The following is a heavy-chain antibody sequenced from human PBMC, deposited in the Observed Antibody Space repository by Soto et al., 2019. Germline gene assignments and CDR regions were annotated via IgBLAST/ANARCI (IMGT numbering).Heavy chain of an antibody. CDR2: IWFDGSNK. Sequence: PGGSLRLSCIASGFTFSSHGMHWVRQAPGKGLEWVAVIWFDGSNKYYADSVKGRFTVSRDNSKNTLYLQMNSLRAEDTAVYYCGPSGRGDFTAMVNYFYYGMDVRGQGTTVTVSS. CDR1: GFTFSSHG. CDR3: GPSGRGDFTAMVNYFYYGMDV. D-gene: IGHD5-18*01. J-gene: IGHJ6*02. V-gene: IGHV3-33*01.